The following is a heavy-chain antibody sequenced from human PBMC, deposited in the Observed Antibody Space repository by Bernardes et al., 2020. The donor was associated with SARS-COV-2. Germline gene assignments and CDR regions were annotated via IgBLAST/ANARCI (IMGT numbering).Heavy chain of an antibody. J-gene: IGHJ5*02. CDR3: ARDFTYSDYYGSGSYHNWFDP. V-gene: IGHV3-33*01. Sequence: SLLISCAASGFTFSSYGMHWVRQAPGKGLEWVAVIWYDGSNKYYADSVKGRFTISRDNSKNTLYLQMNSLRAEDTAVYYCARDFTYSDYYGSGSYHNWFDPWGQGTLVTGSS. D-gene: IGHD3-10*01. CDR2: IWYDGSNK. CDR1: GFTFSSYG.